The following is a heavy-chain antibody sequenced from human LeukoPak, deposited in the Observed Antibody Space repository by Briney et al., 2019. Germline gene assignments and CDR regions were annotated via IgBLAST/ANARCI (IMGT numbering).Heavy chain of an antibody. CDR2: IRYDGSDK. CDR3: AKGDTS. D-gene: IGHD2-21*02. J-gene: IGHJ5*02. Sequence: PGGSLRLSCAASGFNFSNYDMHWVRQAPGKGLEWVAFIRYDGSDKYYADSVKGRFTISRDNSKNTLYLQMNGLRTDDTAVYDCAKGDTSWDQGTLVTVSS. CDR1: GFNFSNYD. V-gene: IGHV3-30*02.